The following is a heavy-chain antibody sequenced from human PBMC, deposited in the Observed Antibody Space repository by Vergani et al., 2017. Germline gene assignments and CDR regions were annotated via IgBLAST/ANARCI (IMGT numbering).Heavy chain of an antibody. CDR1: GFTFKNTW. V-gene: IGHV3-15*01. CDR2: IKTKTDAETT. D-gene: IGHD6-13*01. J-gene: IGHJ6*02. Sequence: EVQLVESGGGLVKPGGSLRLSCAGSGFTFKNTWMNWVRQAPGEGLEWIGRIKTKTDAETTDYAAPVKGRFTISRDDSKNTLYLQMNSLKTEDTAVYYCSTSSYSSSWSQDYVMDVWGQGTTVTVSS. CDR3: STSSYSSSWSQDYVMDV.